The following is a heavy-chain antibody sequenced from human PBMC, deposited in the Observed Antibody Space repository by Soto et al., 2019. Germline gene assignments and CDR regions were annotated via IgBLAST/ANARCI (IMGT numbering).Heavy chain of an antibody. J-gene: IGHJ5*02. Sequence: NPSETLSLTCTVSGGSISSGGYYWSWIRQHPGKGLEWIGYIYYSGSTYYNPSLKSRVTISVDTSKNQFSLKLSSVTAADTAVYYCARVITMIVVVIEGWFDPWGQGTLVTVSS. CDR3: ARVITMIVVVIEGWFDP. CDR1: GGSISSGGYY. CDR2: IYYSGST. V-gene: IGHV4-31*03. D-gene: IGHD3-22*01.